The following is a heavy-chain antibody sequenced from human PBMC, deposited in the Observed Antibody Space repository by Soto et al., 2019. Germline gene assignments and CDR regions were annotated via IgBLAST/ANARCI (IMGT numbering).Heavy chain of an antibody. CDR3: ARVIAYCTNGVCYTATDY. J-gene: IGHJ4*02. CDR1: GYTFTSYG. CDR2: ISAYNGNT. V-gene: IGHV1-18*01. Sequence: ASVKVSCKASGYTFTSYGISWVRQAPGQGLEWMGWISAYNGNTNYAQKLQGRVTMTTDTSTSTAYMELRSLRSDDTAVYYCARVIAYCTNGVCYTATDYWGQGTLVTVSS. D-gene: IGHD2-8*01.